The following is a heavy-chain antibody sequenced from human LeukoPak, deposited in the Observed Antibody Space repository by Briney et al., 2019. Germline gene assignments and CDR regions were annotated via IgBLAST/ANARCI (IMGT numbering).Heavy chain of an antibody. Sequence: GGSLRLSCEASGFTFTDYYMSWIRQAPGKGLEWVSYITSSGRNIYYADSVKGRFAISRDNAKNSLYLQMNSLRAEDTAVYYCARTLVPAAMSNNWFDPWGQGTLVTVSS. J-gene: IGHJ5*02. CDR1: GFTFTDYY. CDR3: ARTLVPAAMSNNWFDP. D-gene: IGHD2-2*01. CDR2: ITSSGRNI. V-gene: IGHV3-11*04.